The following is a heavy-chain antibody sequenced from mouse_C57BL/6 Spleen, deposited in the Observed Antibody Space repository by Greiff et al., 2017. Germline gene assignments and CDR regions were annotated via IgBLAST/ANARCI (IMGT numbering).Heavy chain of an antibody. J-gene: IGHJ2*01. Sequence: EVQLQQSGPVLVKPGASVKMSCKASGYTFTDYYMNWVKQSHGTSLEWIGIINPYNGGTTYNQKFKGKATLTVDKSSSTAYRELNSLSSDDSSVYYCARGSWDEDYWGQGTTLTVSS. V-gene: IGHV1-19*01. CDR2: INPYNGGT. D-gene: IGHD1-1*02. CDR3: ARGSWDEDY. CDR1: GYTFTDYY.